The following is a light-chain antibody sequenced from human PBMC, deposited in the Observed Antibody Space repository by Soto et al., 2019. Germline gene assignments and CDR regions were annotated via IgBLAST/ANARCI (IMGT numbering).Light chain of an antibody. CDR1: QTVSSS. CDR3: QQHINWPLT. V-gene: IGKV3-11*01. Sequence: EIVLTQSPATLSLSPGERATLSCRASQTVSSSLAWYQQKPGQAPRLLIYEASNRATGIPARFSGSGSGADFTLNLSSLEPEDFALYYCQQHINWPLTFGGGTKVEIK. J-gene: IGKJ4*01. CDR2: EAS.